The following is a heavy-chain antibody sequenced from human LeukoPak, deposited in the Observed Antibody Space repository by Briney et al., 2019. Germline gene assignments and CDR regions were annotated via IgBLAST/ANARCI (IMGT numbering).Heavy chain of an antibody. D-gene: IGHD6-13*01. CDR2: ISYDGSNK. V-gene: IGHV3-30*18. CDR3: AKVRLPGIAAAGTFDY. Sequence: PGGSLRLSCAASGFTFSSYGMHWVRQAPGKGLEWVAVISYDGSNKYYADSVKGRLTISRDNSKNTLYLQMNSLRAEDTAVYYCAKVRLPGIAAAGTFDYWGQGTLVTVSS. CDR1: GFTFSSYG. J-gene: IGHJ4*02.